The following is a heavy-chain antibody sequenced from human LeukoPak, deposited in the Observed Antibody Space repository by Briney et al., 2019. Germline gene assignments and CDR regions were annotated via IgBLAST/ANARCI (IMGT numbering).Heavy chain of an antibody. J-gene: IGHJ4*02. CDR3: ALGGYSYGYDVDY. Sequence: GGSLRLSCVASGFTFINYGMSWVRQAPGKGLEWVSAISGSGGSTYYADSAKGRFTISRDNSKNTLYLQMNSLRAEDTAVYYCALGGYSYGYDVDYWGQRTLVTVSS. D-gene: IGHD5-18*01. CDR1: GFTFINYG. CDR2: ISGSGGST. V-gene: IGHV3-23*01.